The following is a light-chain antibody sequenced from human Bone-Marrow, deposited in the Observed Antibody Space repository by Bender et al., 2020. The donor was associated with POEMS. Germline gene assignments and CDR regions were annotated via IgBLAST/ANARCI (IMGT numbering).Light chain of an antibody. V-gene: IGLV2-8*01. CDR1: RGDVGGYNY. CDR3: SSYAGSNTYV. Sequence: QSALTQPASVSGSPGQSITISCTGTRGDVGGYNYVSWYQHHPDKAPKLIIFEVNKRPSGVPDRFSGSKSGNTASLTVSGLQAEDEADFYCSSYAGSNTYVFGTGTKVTVL. J-gene: IGLJ1*01. CDR2: EVN.